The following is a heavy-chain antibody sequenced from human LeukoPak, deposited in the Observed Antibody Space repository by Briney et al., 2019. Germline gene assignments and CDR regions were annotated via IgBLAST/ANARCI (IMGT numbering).Heavy chain of an antibody. CDR3: ARAPPDDAFDI. CDR1: GFTFSSYA. Sequence: PGGSLRLSCAASGFTFSSYAMSWVRQAPGKGLEWVSSISSSSSYIYYADSVKGRFTISRDNAKNSLYLQMNSLRAEDTAVYYCARAPPDDAFDIWGQGTMVTVSS. V-gene: IGHV3-21*01. CDR2: ISSSSSYI. J-gene: IGHJ3*02.